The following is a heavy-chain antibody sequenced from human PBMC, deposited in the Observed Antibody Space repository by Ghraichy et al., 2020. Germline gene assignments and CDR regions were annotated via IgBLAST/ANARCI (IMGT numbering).Heavy chain of an antibody. CDR1: GFTFSSYA. Sequence: GGSLRLSCAASGFTFSSYAMSWVRQAPGKGLEWVSAISGSGGSTYYADSVKGRFTISRDNSKNTLYLQMNSLRAEDTAVYYCAKPPPMGGWYWPTSWSRADQYYYGMDVWGQGTTVTVSS. CDR2: ISGSGGST. CDR3: AKPPPMGGWYWPTSWSRADQYYYGMDV. J-gene: IGHJ6*02. D-gene: IGHD6-19*01. V-gene: IGHV3-23*01.